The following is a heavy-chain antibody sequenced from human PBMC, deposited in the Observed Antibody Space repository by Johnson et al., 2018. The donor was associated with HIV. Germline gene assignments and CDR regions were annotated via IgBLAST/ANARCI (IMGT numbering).Heavy chain of an antibody. D-gene: IGHD6-19*01. Sequence: VQLVESGGGVVRPGGSLRLSCAASGFTFHDYDMSWVRQAPGKGLEWVSPISRGGDNTYYADSVKGRFTISRDTSKNTLYLQMHSLRVDDTAVYYCARAVARGQWLADGYIWGQGTTVTVSS. CDR3: ARAVARGQWLADGYI. V-gene: IGHV3-23*04. CDR1: GFTFHDYD. CDR2: ISRGGDNT. J-gene: IGHJ3*02.